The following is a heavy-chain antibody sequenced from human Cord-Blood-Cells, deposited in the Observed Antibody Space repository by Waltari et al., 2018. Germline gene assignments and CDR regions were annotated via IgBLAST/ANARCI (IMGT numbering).Heavy chain of an antibody. D-gene: IGHD6-13*01. V-gene: IGHV4-38-2*01. J-gene: IGHJ3*02. Sequence: QVQLQESGPGLVQPSETLSLTCAVSGYSISSGYYSGWIRQPPGKGLEWIGSIYHSGSTYYNPSLKSRVTISVDTSKNQFSLKLSSVTAADTAVYYCAGVLGYSTDAFDIWGQGTMVTVSS. CDR2: IYHSGST. CDR1: GYSISSGYY. CDR3: AGVLGYSTDAFDI.